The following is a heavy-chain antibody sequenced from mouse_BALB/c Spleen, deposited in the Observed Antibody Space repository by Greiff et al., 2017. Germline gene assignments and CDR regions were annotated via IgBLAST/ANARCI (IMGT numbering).Heavy chain of an antibody. D-gene: IGHD2-3*01. J-gene: IGHJ4*01. CDR2: INPYNDGT. V-gene: IGHV1-14*01. CDR3: ARGGVTTPLYAMDY. CDR1: GYTFTSYV. Sequence: VQLQQSGPELVKPGASVKMSCKASGYTFTSYVMHWVKQKPGQGLEWIGYINPYNDGTKYNEKFKGKATLTSDKSSSTAYMELSSLTSEDSAVYYCARGGVTTPLYAMDYWGQGTSVTVSS.